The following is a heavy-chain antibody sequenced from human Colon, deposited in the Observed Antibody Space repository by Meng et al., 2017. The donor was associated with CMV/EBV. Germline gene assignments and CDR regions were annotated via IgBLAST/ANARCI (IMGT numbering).Heavy chain of an antibody. V-gene: IGHV3-11*01. J-gene: IGHJ4*02. CDR2: MSDVAGVK. Sequence: GESLKISCAASGFTFYDYYMAWIRQAPGKGLEWVSYMSDVAGVKYYADSVKGRFTISRDNIQNLLFLQMDNLRVEDTGIYYCARDRGAVAGDYFDYWGQGTLVTVSS. CDR1: GFTFYDYY. D-gene: IGHD6-19*01. CDR3: ARDRGAVAGDYFDY.